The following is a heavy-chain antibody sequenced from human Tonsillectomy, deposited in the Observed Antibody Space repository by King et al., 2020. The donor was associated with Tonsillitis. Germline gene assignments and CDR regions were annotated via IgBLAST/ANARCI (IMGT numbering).Heavy chain of an antibody. Sequence: QLQESGPGLVKPSETLSLTCTVSGGSISSSSYYWGWIRQPPGKGLKGMGGSNFIGRTNSNPSLKSRVTISVDTSKNQFSLKLSSVTAADTAVYYCARLGNGGSSPRYFDYWGQGTLVTVSS. CDR1: GGSISSSSYY. J-gene: IGHJ4*02. CDR3: ARLGNGGSSPRYFDY. V-gene: IGHV4-39*07. D-gene: IGHD1-26*01. CDR2: SNFIGRT.